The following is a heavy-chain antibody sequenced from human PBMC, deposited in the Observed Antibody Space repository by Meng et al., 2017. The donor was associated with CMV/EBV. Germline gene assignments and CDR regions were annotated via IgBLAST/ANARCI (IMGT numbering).Heavy chain of an antibody. V-gene: IGHV4-30-4*08. CDR1: GGSISSGDYY. D-gene: IGHD3-3*01. CDR3: ARAVDYDFWSGYRQTYNWFDP. CDR2: IYYSGST. J-gene: IGHJ5*02. Sequence: LSLTCTVSGGSISSGDYYWSWIRQPPGKGLEWIGYIYYSGSTYYNPSLKSRVTISVDTSKNQFSLKLSSVTAADTAVYYCARAVDYDFWSGYRQTYNWFDPWGQGTLVTVSS.